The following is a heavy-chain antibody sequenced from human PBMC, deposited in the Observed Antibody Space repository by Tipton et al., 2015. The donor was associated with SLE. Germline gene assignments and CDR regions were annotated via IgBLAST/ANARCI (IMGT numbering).Heavy chain of an antibody. D-gene: IGHD6-13*01. Sequence: TLSLTCAVSGYSITSGDYWGWFRQPPGKGLEWVGSCYHRGSTYYNPSLKSRVTISTDTSKNEIYLKLTSVPATDTAVYFCARDPYDSTWRNGWFDPWGQGTLVTVSS. CDR3: ARDPYDSTWRNGWFDP. J-gene: IGHJ5*02. V-gene: IGHV4-38-2*02. CDR1: GYSITSGDY. CDR2: CYHRGST.